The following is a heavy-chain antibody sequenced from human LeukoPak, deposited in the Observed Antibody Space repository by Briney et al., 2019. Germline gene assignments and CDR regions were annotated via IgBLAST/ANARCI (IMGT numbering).Heavy chain of an antibody. CDR2: ISGSGGST. V-gene: IGHV3-23*01. Sequence: PGGSLRLSCAASGFTFSSYAMSWVRQAPGKGLEWVSAISGSGGSTYYADSVKGRFTISRDNSKNTLYLQMNSLRAEDTAVYYCAKAEYSSSWYGRDYWGQGTLVTVSS. D-gene: IGHD6-13*01. CDR1: GFTFSSYA. CDR3: AKAEYSSSWYGRDY. J-gene: IGHJ4*02.